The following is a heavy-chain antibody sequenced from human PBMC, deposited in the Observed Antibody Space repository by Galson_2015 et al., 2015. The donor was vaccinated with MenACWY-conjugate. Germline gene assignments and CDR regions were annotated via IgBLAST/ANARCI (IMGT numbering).Heavy chain of an antibody. D-gene: IGHD2-2*01. CDR1: GFTFSSFT. J-gene: IGHJ5*02. Sequence: SLRLSCAASGFTFSSFTMKWVRQAPGKGLEWVSSISSGSTYIFYADSVKGRFTISRDNAKKSLFLQMDSLRAEDTAVYYCARDWPNVVADNWFDPWGQGPWSASPQ. V-gene: IGHV3-21*01. CDR3: ARDWPNVVADNWFDP. CDR2: ISSGSTYI.